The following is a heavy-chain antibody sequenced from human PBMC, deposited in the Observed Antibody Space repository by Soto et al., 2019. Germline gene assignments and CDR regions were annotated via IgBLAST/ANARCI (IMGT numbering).Heavy chain of an antibody. Sequence: SETLSLTCTVSGGPLSSYYWSWIRQPPGKGLEWIGYIYYSGSTNYNPSLKSRVTISVDTSKNQFSLKLSSVTAADTAVYYCARVNAAAGTLHWFNPWGQGTLVTVSS. CDR1: GGPLSSYY. D-gene: IGHD6-13*01. CDR2: IYYSGST. CDR3: ARVNAAAGTLHWFNP. V-gene: IGHV4-59*01. J-gene: IGHJ5*02.